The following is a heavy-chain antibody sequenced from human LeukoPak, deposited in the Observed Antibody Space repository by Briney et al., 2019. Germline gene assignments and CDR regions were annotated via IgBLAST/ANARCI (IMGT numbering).Heavy chain of an antibody. CDR2: IYYSGST. Sequence: SETLSLTCTVSGGSISSGDYYWSWIRQPPGKGLEWIGYIYYSGSTYYNPSLKSRVTISVDTSKNQFSLKLSSVTAADTAVYYCARHGYYGSGSYSDVWGQGTTVTVSS. V-gene: IGHV4-30-4*08. CDR1: GGSISSGDYY. D-gene: IGHD3-10*01. J-gene: IGHJ6*02. CDR3: ARHGYYGSGSYSDV.